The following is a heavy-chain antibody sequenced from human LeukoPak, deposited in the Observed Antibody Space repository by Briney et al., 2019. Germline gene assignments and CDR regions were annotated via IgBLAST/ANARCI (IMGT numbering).Heavy chain of an antibody. V-gene: IGHV4-59*01. J-gene: IGHJ4*02. CDR1: DDSISDYY. D-gene: IGHD3-16*01. Sequence: SETLSLTCTVSDDSISDYYRGWIRQPAGKGLEWIGYFHNSGTSTYNPSLKSRVTISADTSKNQFSLKLNSLTTADTAVYYCTRGAGWLIDYWGQGILVTVSS. CDR3: TRGAGWLIDY. CDR2: FHNSGTS.